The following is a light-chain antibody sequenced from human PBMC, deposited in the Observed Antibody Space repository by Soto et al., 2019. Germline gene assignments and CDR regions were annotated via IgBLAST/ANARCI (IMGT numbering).Light chain of an antibody. Sequence: EIVLTQSPGTLSLSPGERATLSCRASQSVSSSYLAWYQQKPGQAPSLLIYGASSRATGIPERFSGSWSGTDFTITISILEPEDFAVYYCQHYDSSLWTFGQGTKVEIK. V-gene: IGKV3-20*01. CDR3: QHYDSSLWT. CDR2: GAS. J-gene: IGKJ1*01. CDR1: QSVSSSY.